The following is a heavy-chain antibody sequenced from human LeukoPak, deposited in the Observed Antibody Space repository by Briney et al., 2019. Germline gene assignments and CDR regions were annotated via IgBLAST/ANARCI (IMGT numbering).Heavy chain of an antibody. D-gene: IGHD5-18*01. Sequence: GGSLRLSCAASAFTFSSYAMSWVRQAPGKGLEWVSAISGSDGTTYYADSVKGRFTISRDNSKNTLYLQMNSLRAEDAAVYYCAKGRTGYSYGYGIDYWGQGTLVTVSS. CDR3: AKGRTGYSYGYGIDY. J-gene: IGHJ4*02. CDR1: AFTFSSYA. V-gene: IGHV3-23*01. CDR2: ISGSDGTT.